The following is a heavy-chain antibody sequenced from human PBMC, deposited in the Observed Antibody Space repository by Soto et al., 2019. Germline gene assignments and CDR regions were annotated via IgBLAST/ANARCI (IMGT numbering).Heavy chain of an antibody. J-gene: IGHJ4*02. CDR2: IMGSGGST. V-gene: IGHV3-23*01. CDR1: GFTFSSYA. Sequence: EVQLLESGGGLVQPGGSLRLSCAASGFTFSSYAMRWVRQAPVKGLEWVSAIMGSGGSTYYADSMKGRFTLSRDKSKSTLYLQMNSVRAEDTAVYYGARRGSGRYYDYWGQGTLVTVSS. CDR3: ARRGSGRYYDY. D-gene: IGHD6-19*01.